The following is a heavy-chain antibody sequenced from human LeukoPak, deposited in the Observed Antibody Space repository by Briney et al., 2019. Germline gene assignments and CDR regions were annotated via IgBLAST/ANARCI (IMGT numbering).Heavy chain of an antibody. CDR3: ARGVGSTSCYSPLCYYYGMDV. CDR1: GYTFTGYY. J-gene: IGHJ6*02. V-gene: IGHV1-2*02. CDR2: INPNSGGT. Sequence: ASVKVSCEASGYTFTGYYMHWVRQAPGQGLEWMGWINPNSGGTNYAQKFQGRVTMTRDTSISTAYMELSRLRSDDTAVYYCARGVGSTSCYSPLCYYYGMDVWGQGTTVTVSS. D-gene: IGHD2-2*02.